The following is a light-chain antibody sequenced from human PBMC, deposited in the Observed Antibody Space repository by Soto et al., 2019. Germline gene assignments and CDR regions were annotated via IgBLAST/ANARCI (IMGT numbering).Light chain of an antibody. J-gene: IGKJ1*01. CDR2: GAS. CDR1: QSVSNNY. V-gene: IGKV3-20*01. CDR3: QQYGSSPRT. Sequence: EIVLTQSPGTLSLSPGKRATLSCRASQSVSNNYLAWYQQKPGQAPRLLIYGASSRAIGIPDRFSGSGSGTDFTLTISRLDPEDFAVYFCQQYGSSPRTFGQGTKVDIK.